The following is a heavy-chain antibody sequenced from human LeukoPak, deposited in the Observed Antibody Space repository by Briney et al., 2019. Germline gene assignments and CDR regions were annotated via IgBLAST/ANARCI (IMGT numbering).Heavy chain of an antibody. Sequence: SETLSLTCAVYGGSFSGYYWSWIRQPPGKGLEWIGEINHSGSTNYNPSLKSRVTISVDTSKNQFSLKLSSVTAADTAVYYCARRRTDFWSGYYMHVRDHPHFDYWGQGTLVTVSS. V-gene: IGHV4-34*01. CDR2: INHSGST. D-gene: IGHD3-3*01. CDR1: GGSFSGYY. J-gene: IGHJ4*02. CDR3: ARRRTDFWSGYYMHVRDHPHFDY.